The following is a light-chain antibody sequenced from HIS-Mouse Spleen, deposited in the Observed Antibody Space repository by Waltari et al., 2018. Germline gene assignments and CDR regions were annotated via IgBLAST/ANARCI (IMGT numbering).Light chain of an antibody. CDR2: RNN. Sequence: QSVLTQPPSASGTPGQRVTISCSGSSSNIGSNYVYWYQQLPGTAPKLLIDRNNQRHSRGPERFSGSKSGTSASLAISGLRSEDEADYYCAAWDDSLSGHVVFGGGTKLTVL. CDR1: SSNIGSNY. J-gene: IGLJ2*01. V-gene: IGLV1-47*01. CDR3: AAWDDSLSGHVV.